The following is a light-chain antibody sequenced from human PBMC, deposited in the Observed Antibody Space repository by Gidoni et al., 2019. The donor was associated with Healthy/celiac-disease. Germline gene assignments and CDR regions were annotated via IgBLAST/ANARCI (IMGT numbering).Light chain of an antibody. CDR2: GAS. CDR1: QSVSSND. J-gene: IGKJ2*01. Sequence: IVLTQSPGTLSLSPGERATLSCRASQSVSSNDLAWYQQKPGQAPRLLIYGASSRATGIPDRFSGSGSGTDFTLTISRLEPEDFAVYYCQQYGSAPYTFGQGTKLEIK. V-gene: IGKV3-20*01. CDR3: QQYGSAPYT.